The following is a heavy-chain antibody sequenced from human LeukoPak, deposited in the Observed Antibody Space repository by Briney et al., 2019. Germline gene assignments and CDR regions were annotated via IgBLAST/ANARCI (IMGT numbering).Heavy chain of an antibody. CDR1: GFSFSSYW. V-gene: IGHV3-7*01. CDR3: ARDPVRRYDY. D-gene: IGHD1-1*01. J-gene: IGHJ4*02. CDR2: IKRDGSEK. Sequence: GGSLRLSCAASGFSFSSYWMSWVRQAPGKGLEWVANIKRDGSEKYYVDSVKGRFTISRDNAKNSLYMQMNSLRAEDTAVYYCARDPVRRYDYWGQGTLVTVSS.